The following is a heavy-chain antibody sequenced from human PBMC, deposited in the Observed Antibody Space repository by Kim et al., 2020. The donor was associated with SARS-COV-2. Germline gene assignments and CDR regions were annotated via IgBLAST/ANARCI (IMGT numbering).Heavy chain of an antibody. V-gene: IGHV3-66*01. D-gene: IGHD5-18*01. Sequence: GGSLRLSCAASGFTVSSNYMSWVRQAPGKGLEWVSVIYSGGSTYYADSVKGRFTISRDNSKNTLYLQMNSLRAEDTAVYYCARDNRDSYGYFDYWGQGTLVTVSS. J-gene: IGHJ4*02. CDR1: GFTVSSNY. CDR3: ARDNRDSYGYFDY. CDR2: IYSGGST.